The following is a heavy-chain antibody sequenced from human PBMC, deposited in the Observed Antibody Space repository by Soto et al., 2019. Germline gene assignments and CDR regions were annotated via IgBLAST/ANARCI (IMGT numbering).Heavy chain of an antibody. V-gene: IGHV3-74*01. CDR1: GFTFSTYW. CDR3: ARDRGWSLFDY. Sequence: GRSLRLSCAASGFTFSTYWMYSVRQAPGKGLVWVSRTNSDGSDTSYADSVKGRFTISRDNAKNTLYLQMNSLRAEDTAVYYCARDRGWSLFDYWGQGT. CDR2: TNSDGSDT. J-gene: IGHJ4*02. D-gene: IGHD6-19*01.